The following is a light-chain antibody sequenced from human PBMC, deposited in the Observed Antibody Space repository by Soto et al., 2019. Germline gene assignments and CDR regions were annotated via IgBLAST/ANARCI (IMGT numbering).Light chain of an antibody. CDR2: KAS. CDR1: QGIAGS. CDR3: QEYSSDWT. V-gene: IGKV1-5*03. J-gene: IGKJ1*01. Sequence: DIQMTQSPSSLSASVGDRVTITCRASQGIAGSLAWYQQKPGKAPKVLVYKASSLEDGVPSRFIGSGSGTEFTLTISSLQPDDFATYYCQEYSSDWTFGQGTKVDI.